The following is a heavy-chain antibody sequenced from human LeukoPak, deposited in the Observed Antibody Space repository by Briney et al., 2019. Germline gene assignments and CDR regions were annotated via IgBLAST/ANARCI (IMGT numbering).Heavy chain of an antibody. CDR3: AREGGVLAAAGSCDY. CDR1: GFTFSSYG. Sequence: GGTLRLSCGASGFTFSSYGMSWVRQAPGKGPEWVSAISGNGGDTFYADSVKGRFTNSRDNSKNTLYLQMNSLRAEDTAVYYCAREGGVLAAAGSCDYWGQGTLVTVSS. CDR2: ISGNGGDT. V-gene: IGHV3-23*01. J-gene: IGHJ4*02. D-gene: IGHD6-13*01.